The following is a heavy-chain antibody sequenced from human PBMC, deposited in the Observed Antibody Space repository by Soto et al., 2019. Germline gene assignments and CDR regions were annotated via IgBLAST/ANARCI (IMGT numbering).Heavy chain of an antibody. J-gene: IGHJ4*01. CDR2: GLRPDYT. V-gene: IGHV4-59*01. CDR3: VAGPDRAKSAY. CDR1: GGSINDYY. Sequence: PSETLSLTCTVSGGSINDYYWSLTRQPPGKGLEWIAYGLRPDYTGYNPSLRNRVTISSDTSKNQFSLRLISVTAADTAVYYCVAGPDRAKSAYWGQGTLVTVSS.